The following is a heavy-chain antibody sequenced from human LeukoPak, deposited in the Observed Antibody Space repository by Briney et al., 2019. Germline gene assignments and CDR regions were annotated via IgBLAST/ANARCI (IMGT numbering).Heavy chain of an antibody. J-gene: IGHJ4*02. CDR2: ISGSGGST. V-gene: IGHV3-23*01. Sequence: GGSLRLSCAASGFTFSSYAMSWVRQAPGKGLEWVSAISGSGGSTYYADSVKGRFTISRDNSKNTLYLQMNSLRAEDTAVYYCARDREGIQLWFWGQGTLVTVSS. CDR1: GFTFSSYA. D-gene: IGHD5-18*01. CDR3: ARDREGIQLWF.